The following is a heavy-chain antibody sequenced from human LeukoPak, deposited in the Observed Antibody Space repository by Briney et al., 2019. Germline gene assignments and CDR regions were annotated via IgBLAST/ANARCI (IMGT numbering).Heavy chain of an antibody. Sequence: SGGSLRLSCAASGFTFSSYWMHWVRQAPGKGLVWVSRISTDGSSTNSADSVKGRFTISRDNAKNTLYLQMNSLRAEDTAVYYCVREYSSSSGRAFDIWGQGTMVIVSP. CDR1: GFTFSSYW. D-gene: IGHD6-6*01. V-gene: IGHV3-74*01. J-gene: IGHJ3*02. CDR3: VREYSSSSGRAFDI. CDR2: ISTDGSST.